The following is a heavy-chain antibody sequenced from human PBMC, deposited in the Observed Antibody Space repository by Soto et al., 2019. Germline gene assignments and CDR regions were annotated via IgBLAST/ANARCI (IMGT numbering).Heavy chain of an antibody. J-gene: IGHJ2*01. CDR3: AKEPVGPDWYFDL. V-gene: IGHV3-23*01. CDR2: ISGSGIST. CDR1: GFTFSSYA. Sequence: PGGSLRLSCAASGFTFSSYAMSWVRQAPGKGLEWVSGISGSGISTHYADSVKGRFTVSRDNSKNTLYLQMNNLRAEDTAVYNCAKEPVGPDWYFDLWGRGTLVTVSS.